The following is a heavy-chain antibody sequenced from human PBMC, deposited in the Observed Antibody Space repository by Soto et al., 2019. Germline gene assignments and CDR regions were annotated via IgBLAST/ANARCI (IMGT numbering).Heavy chain of an antibody. Sequence: EVQLVESGGGLVQPGGSLRLSCAASGFTFSTYWMHWVSQAPGTGLVWVSRINSDGSITNYADSVKGRFSISRDNAKNTLYLQMNSLRAEDTAIYYCERSTWQKYFEYWGQGTMVTVSS. CDR1: GFTFSTYW. CDR3: ERSTWQKYFEY. J-gene: IGHJ4*02. CDR2: INSDGSIT. V-gene: IGHV3-74*01.